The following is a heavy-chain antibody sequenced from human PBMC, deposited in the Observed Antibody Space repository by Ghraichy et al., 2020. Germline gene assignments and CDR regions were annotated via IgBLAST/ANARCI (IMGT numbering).Heavy chain of an antibody. V-gene: IGHV3-30-3*01. D-gene: IGHD3-22*01. Sequence: GGSLRLSCAASGFTFSSYAMHWVRQAPGKGLEWVAVISYDGSNKYYADFVKGRFTISRDNSKNTLYLQMNSLRAEDTAVYYCARDHYYDSSGFHEYWGQGTLVTVSS. J-gene: IGHJ4*02. CDR3: ARDHYYDSSGFHEY. CDR1: GFTFSSYA. CDR2: ISYDGSNK.